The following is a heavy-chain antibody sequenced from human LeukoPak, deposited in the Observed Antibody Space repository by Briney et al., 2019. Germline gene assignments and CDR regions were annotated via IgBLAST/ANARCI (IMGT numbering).Heavy chain of an antibody. V-gene: IGHV3-30*18. D-gene: IGHD2-15*01. CDR1: GFTFSSYG. CDR2: ISYDGSNK. J-gene: IGHJ6*02. CDR3: AKGPGGYCSGGSCPLVPYYYYGMDV. Sequence: GGSLRLSCAASGFTFSSYGMHWVRQAPGKGLEWVAVISYDGSNKYYADSVKGRFTISRDNSKNTLYLQMNSLRAEDTAVYYCAKGPGGYCSGGSCPLVPYYYYGMDVWGQGTTVTVSS.